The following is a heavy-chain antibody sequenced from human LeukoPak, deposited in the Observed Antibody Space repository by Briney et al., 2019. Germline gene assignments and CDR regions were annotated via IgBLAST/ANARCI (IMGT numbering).Heavy chain of an antibody. CDR2: ISSDGSNI. D-gene: IGHD3-16*02. CDR3: AREDIMITFGGVIVRYAFDI. CDR1: GFTFSNYA. V-gene: IGHV3-30*14. Sequence: GRSLRLSCAASGFTFSNYAMHWVRQSPGKGLEWVAVISSDGSNIYFADSVKGRFTISRDNSKNTLYLQMNSLRAEDTAVYYCAREDIMITFGGVIVRYAFDIWGQGTMVTVSS. J-gene: IGHJ3*02.